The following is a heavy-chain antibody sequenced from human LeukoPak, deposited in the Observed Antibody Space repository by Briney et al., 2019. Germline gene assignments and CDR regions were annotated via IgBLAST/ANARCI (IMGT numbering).Heavy chain of an antibody. V-gene: IGHV3-30*18. J-gene: IGHJ4*02. Sequence: GGSLRLSCVASGFTFSRNGMHWVRPAPGKGLEWVAVISYDGSNRYYVDSVKGRFTISRDNSKNTLYLQMNSLRGEDTAVYYCAKDRLMDPGTFTGYFDSWGQGILVAVSS. D-gene: IGHD3-9*01. CDR2: ISYDGSNR. CDR3: AKDRLMDPGTFTGYFDS. CDR1: GFTFSRNG.